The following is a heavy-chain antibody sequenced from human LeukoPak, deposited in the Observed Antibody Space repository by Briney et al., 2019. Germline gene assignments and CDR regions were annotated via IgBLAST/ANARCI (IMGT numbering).Heavy chain of an antibody. J-gene: IGHJ6*04. D-gene: IGHD3-10*02. V-gene: IGHV3-48*03. CDR3: AELGITMIGGV. CDR2: ISSSGSTI. CDR1: EFSVGSNY. Sequence: GGSLRLSCAASEFSVGSNYMNWVRQAPGKGLEWVSYISSSGSTIYYADSVKGRFTISRDNAKNSLYLQMNSLRAEDTAVYYCAELGITMIGGVWGKGTTVTISS.